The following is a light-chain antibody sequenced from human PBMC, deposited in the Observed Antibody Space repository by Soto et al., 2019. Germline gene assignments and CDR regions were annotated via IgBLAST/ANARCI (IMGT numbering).Light chain of an antibody. CDR1: QGIRND. J-gene: IGKJ3*01. CDR3: LQKYFYPFT. Sequence: AIQMTQSPSSLAASVGDRFTITCRSSQGIRNDLDWFQQKPGKAPKLLIYAASNLQSGVPARFSGSGSGTDFTLTISSLQPEDFATYYCLQKYFYPFTFGPGTKVD. V-gene: IGKV1-6*01. CDR2: AAS.